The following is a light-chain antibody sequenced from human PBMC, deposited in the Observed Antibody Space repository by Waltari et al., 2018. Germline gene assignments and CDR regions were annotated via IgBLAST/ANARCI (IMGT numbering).Light chain of an antibody. Sequence: EIVLTQSPRKLSLSPGERATLSCRASRSVGRSLAWYQQNPGQASRLLIYDASTRATGIPDRFSGSGSGTDFSVTTSRLEPEDFAVYFCQNYVRLPATFGQGTKVEIK. J-gene: IGKJ1*01. V-gene: IGKV3-20*01. CDR1: RSVGRS. CDR3: QNYVRLPAT. CDR2: DAS.